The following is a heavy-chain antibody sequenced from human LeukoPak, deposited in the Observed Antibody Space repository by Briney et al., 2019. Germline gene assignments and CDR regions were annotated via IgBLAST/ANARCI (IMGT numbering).Heavy chain of an antibody. CDR2: IWYDGSNK. J-gene: IGHJ4*02. V-gene: IGHV3-33*06. Sequence: GGSLRLSCAASGFTFSSYGMHWVRQAPGKGLEWVAVIWYDGSNKHYADSVKGRFTISRDNSKNTLYLQMNSLRAEDTAVYYCAKQFAPGSLASFDYWGQGTLVTVSS. CDR3: AKQFAPGSLASFDY. D-gene: IGHD3-3*02. CDR1: GFTFSSYG.